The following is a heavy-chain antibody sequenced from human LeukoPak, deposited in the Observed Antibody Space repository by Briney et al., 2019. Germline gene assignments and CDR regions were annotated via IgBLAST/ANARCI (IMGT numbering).Heavy chain of an antibody. J-gene: IGHJ4*02. D-gene: IGHD6-19*01. CDR3: ATLAPTRYSSGWYLSRFDC. Sequence: GGSLRLSCGASGFTFSSYDMHWVRRAPGKGLEWVAGIRYDGRHTYHADSVKGPFTISRDNSKNTLYLQMESLKTEDTAMYYCATLAPTRYSSGWYLSRFDCWGQGTLVTVSS. CDR2: IRYDGRHT. V-gene: IGHV3-30*03. CDR1: GFTFSSYD.